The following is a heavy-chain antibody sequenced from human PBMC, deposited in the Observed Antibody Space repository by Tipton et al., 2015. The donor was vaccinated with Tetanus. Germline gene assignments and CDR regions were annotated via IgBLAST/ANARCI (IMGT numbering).Heavy chain of an antibody. D-gene: IGHD2-2*02. CDR1: GGSISSFNYY. Sequence: TLSLTCTVSGGSISSFNYYWGWVRQPPGKGLEWIGSIYYGGTTYSNPSLGSPVTMSLHTSKIQFSLEVRCVTAADTAVYYCARHSAMPAAIVYYAMDVWGQGTTVTVSS. V-gene: IGHV4-39*01. CDR3: ARHSAMPAAIVYYAMDV. J-gene: IGHJ6*02. CDR2: IYYGGTT.